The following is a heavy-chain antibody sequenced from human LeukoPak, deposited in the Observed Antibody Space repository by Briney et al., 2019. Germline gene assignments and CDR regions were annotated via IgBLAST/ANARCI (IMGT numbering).Heavy chain of an antibody. V-gene: IGHV1-3*01. J-gene: IGHJ4*02. Sequence: ASVKVSCKASGYTFTNYAMHWVRQAPGQRLEWMGWINAGNGNTKYSQKFQGRVTITRDTSASTAYMELSSLRSEDTAVYYCARYLLYDSSGYYYDYWGQGTLVTVSS. CDR3: ARYLLYDSSGYYYDY. D-gene: IGHD3-22*01. CDR1: GYTFTNYA. CDR2: INAGNGNT.